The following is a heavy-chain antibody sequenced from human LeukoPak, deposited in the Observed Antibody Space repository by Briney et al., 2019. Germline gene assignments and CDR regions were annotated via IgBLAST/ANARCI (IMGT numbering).Heavy chain of an antibody. D-gene: IGHD3-3*01. CDR3: AKDVKLTYYDFWSGYLFSFDY. Sequence: GGSLRLSCAASGFTFSSYAMSWVRQAPGKGLGWVSAISGSGGSTYYADSVKGRFTISRDNSKNTLYLQMNSLRAEDTAVYYCAKDVKLTYYDFWSGYLFSFDYWGQGTLVTVSS. CDR1: GFTFSSYA. V-gene: IGHV3-23*01. CDR2: ISGSGGST. J-gene: IGHJ4*02.